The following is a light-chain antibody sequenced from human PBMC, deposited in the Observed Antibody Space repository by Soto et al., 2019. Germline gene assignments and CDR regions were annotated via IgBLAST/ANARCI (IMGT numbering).Light chain of an antibody. J-gene: IGKJ1*01. CDR2: TTS. CDR1: QNVGSN. V-gene: IGKV3-15*01. Sequence: EIVMTQSPATLSVSPGERITISCRASQNVGSNLAWYQQTPGQAPSLLIYTTSSRAAGVPARFSGSGSGTEFTLTIDSLQSEDFVLYYCQQYNSWPRTFGQGTTVDIK. CDR3: QQYNSWPRT.